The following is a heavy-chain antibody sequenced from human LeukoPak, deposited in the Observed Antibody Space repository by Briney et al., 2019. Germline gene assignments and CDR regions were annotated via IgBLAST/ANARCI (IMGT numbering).Heavy chain of an antibody. J-gene: IGHJ6*02. V-gene: IGHV3-23*01. Sequence: QAGGSLRLSCAASGFAFSSYVMSWVRQAPGKGLEWVSSISGSGGRTYYADSVKGRFTISRDNSKNTLYVQMNSLRADDTAVYYCAKSIRGPIVVVRAASQSVCGQGTTVTVSS. CDR3: AKSIRGPIVVVRAASQSV. CDR2: ISGSGGRT. D-gene: IGHD2-2*01. CDR1: GFAFSSYV.